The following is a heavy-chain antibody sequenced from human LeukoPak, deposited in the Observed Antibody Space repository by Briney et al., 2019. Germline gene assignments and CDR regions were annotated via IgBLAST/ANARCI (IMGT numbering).Heavy chain of an antibody. CDR2: ISSSGSTI. Sequence: GGSLRLSCAASGFTFSSYEMNWVRQAPGKGLEWVSYISSSGSTIYYADSVKGRFTISRDNAKNSLYLQMNSLRAENTAVYYCAGARGSDWYFDLWGRGTLVTVSS. V-gene: IGHV3-48*03. CDR3: AGARGSDWYFDL. CDR1: GFTFSSYE. J-gene: IGHJ2*01.